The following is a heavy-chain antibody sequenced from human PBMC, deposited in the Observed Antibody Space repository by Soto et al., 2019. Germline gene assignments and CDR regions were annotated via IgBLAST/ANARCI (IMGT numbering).Heavy chain of an antibody. J-gene: IGHJ4*02. D-gene: IGHD2-2*01. CDR3: ARQGVDIFIVPAARPFDS. CDR2: VYYSGST. Sequence: QLQLLASGPGLVKPSETLSLNCYVSRGSISSSSYYWGWIRQPPGKGLEWIGSVYYSGSTYFNPSLKSRVTIFVDTSKNQFSLRLSSVTAADTAVYYCARQGVDIFIVPAARPFDSWGQGTLVTVTS. V-gene: IGHV4-39*01. CDR1: RGSISSSSYY.